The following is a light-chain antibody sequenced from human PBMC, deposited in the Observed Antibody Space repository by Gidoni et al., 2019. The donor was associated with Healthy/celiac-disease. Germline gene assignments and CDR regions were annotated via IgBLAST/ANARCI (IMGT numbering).Light chain of an antibody. J-gene: IGLJ2*01. Sequence: QSALTQPPSASGSPGQSVTISCTGTSSDVGGYNYVSWYQQHPGKAPKPMFYEVSKRPSWVPDRFSGSKSGNTASLTVSGLQAEDEADYYCSSYAGSNHLVFGGGTKLTVL. CDR1: SSDVGGYNY. V-gene: IGLV2-8*01. CDR2: EVS. CDR3: SSYAGSNHLV.